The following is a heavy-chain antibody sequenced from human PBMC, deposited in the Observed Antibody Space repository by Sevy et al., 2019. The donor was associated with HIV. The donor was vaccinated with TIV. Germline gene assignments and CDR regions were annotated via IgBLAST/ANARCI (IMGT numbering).Heavy chain of an antibody. CDR1: GFTFSSYS. CDR3: ARDHDYYDSSGYYFNWFDP. Sequence: GGSLRLSCAASGFTFSSYSMNWVRQAPGKGLEWVSYISSSSSTRYYADSVKGRFTISRDNAKNSLYLQMNSLRDEDTAVYYCARDHDYYDSSGYYFNWFDPWGQGTLVTVSS. J-gene: IGHJ5*02. D-gene: IGHD3-22*01. CDR2: ISSSSSTR. V-gene: IGHV3-48*02.